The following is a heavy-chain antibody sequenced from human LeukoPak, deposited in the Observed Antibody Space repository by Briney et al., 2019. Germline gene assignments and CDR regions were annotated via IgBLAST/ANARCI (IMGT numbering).Heavy chain of an antibody. CDR3: ARDTLITAPKTGTVTRIGWFDP. CDR1: AFTFSNYG. Sequence: GRSLRLSCAASAFTFSNYGMHWVRQAPGKGLEWVAIIWYDGSYKSYADSVKGRFTISRDNSKNTLFLQMNSLRADDTAVYYCARDTLITAPKTGTVTRIGWFDPWGQGTLVTVSS. D-gene: IGHD3-22*01. J-gene: IGHJ5*02. V-gene: IGHV3-33*01. CDR2: IWYDGSYK.